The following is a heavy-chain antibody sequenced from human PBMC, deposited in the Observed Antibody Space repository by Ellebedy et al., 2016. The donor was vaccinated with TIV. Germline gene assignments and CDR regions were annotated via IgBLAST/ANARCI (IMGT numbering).Heavy chain of an antibody. J-gene: IGHJ6*03. CDR2: ISVSGGTT. V-gene: IGHV3-23*01. CDR3: ARTPDYYYYMDV. CDR1: GFTFSSYA. Sequence: PGGSLRLSCAASGFTFSSYAMSWVRQAPGKGLEWVSAISVSGGTTYYADSVKGRFTISRDNSKNTLYLQMNSLRAEDTAVYYCARTPDYYYYMDVWGQGTTVTVSS.